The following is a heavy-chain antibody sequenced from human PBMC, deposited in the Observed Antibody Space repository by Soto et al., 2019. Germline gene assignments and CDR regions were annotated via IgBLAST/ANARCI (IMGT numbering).Heavy chain of an antibody. CDR2: ISGSGGST. J-gene: IGHJ3*01. Sequence: EVQVLESGGGLVQPGGSLRLSCAASGFTFSSYAMSWVRQAPGKGLEWVSVISGSGGSTNYADSVKGRFTISGDNSRNTLYLQKNSLRAEDTALYYCAKNIGYCTGGSCRGSAFGVWGQGTMVTVSS. D-gene: IGHD2-15*01. V-gene: IGHV3-23*01. CDR1: GFTFSSYA. CDR3: AKNIGYCTGGSCRGSAFGV.